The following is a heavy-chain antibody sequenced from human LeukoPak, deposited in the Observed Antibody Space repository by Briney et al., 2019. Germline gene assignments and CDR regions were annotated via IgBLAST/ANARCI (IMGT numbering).Heavy chain of an antibody. CDR2: ISSSGSTM. J-gene: IGHJ4*03. V-gene: IGHV3-48*03. CDR1: GFTFSSYE. D-gene: IGHD1-26*01. CDR3: ARDPGGSYFDY. Sequence: GGSLRLSCAASGFTFSSYEMNWVRQAPGKGLEWVSYISSSGSTMYYADSVKGRFTISRDNAKNSLYLQMNSLRAEDTAVYYCARDPGGSYFDYWGQGTLVTVSS.